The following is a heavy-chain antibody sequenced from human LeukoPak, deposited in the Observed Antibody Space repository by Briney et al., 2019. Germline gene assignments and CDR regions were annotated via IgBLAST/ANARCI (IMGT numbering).Heavy chain of an antibody. CDR1: GFTFSSYS. D-gene: IGHD2-15*01. J-gene: IGHJ4*02. V-gene: IGHV3-48*02. CDR2: ISSGSTTI. CDR3: ARVICSGGSCYHFDY. Sequence: SGRSLRLSCAASGFTFSSYSMNWVRQAPGKGLEWVSYISSGSTTILYADSVKGRFTISRDNAKNSLYLQMNSLRDEDTAVYYCARVICSGGSCYHFDYWGQGALVTVSS.